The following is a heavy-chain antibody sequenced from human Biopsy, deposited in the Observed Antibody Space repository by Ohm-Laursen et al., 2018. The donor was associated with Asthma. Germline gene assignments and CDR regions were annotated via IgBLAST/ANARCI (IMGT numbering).Heavy chain of an antibody. CDR2: ISVYNGNT. CDR3: ARAVDYSHYYGIDV. Sequence: VKVSCKTSGYTFNSAGITWVRQAPGQGLDWMGWISVYNGNTKVAQKLQDRVTMITDTSTSTAYMELRSLRSDDTAVYFCARAVDYSHYYGIDVWGQGTTVTVS. J-gene: IGHJ6*02. CDR1: GYTFNSAG. D-gene: IGHD3-10*01. V-gene: IGHV1-18*01.